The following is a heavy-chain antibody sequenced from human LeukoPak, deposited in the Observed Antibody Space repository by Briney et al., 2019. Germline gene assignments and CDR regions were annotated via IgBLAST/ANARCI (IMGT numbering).Heavy chain of an antibody. CDR2: IDPSDSYT. CDR3: ARLAFWSGYYLDY. D-gene: IGHD3-3*01. J-gene: IGHJ4*02. V-gene: IGHV5-10-1*01. Sequence: GESLKISCQGSGYSFASYWISWVRQMPGKGLEWMGRIDPSDSYTNYSPSFQGHVTISADKTISTAYLQWSSLKASDTAMYYCARLAFWSGYYLDYWGQGTLVTVSS. CDR1: GYSFASYW.